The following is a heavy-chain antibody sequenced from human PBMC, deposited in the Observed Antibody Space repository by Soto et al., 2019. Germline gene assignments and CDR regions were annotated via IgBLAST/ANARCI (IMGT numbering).Heavy chain of an antibody. J-gene: IGHJ5*02. Sequence: ASVKVSCKASGFTFSRYYMHWVRQAPGQGLEWMGLINPSGVSTNYAQKFQGRVALTRDTSTSTVSMELSSLRSEDTAVYYCARDDSESNSWWFYPWGQGTLVTVSS. V-gene: IGHV1-46*01. D-gene: IGHD1-26*01. CDR1: GFTFSRYY. CDR2: INPSGVST. CDR3: ARDDSESNSWWFYP.